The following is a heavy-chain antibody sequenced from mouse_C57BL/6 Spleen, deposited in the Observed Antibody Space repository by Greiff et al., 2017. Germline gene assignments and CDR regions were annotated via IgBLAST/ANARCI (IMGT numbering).Heavy chain of an antibody. Sequence: VQLQQSGAELARPGASVKLSCKASGYTFTSYGISWVKQRTGQGLEWIGEIYPRSGNTYYNEKFKGKATLTADKSSSTAYMELRSLTSEDSAVYFCARVSYDYDVDYWGQGTTLTVSS. CDR2: IYPRSGNT. J-gene: IGHJ2*01. D-gene: IGHD2-4*01. V-gene: IGHV1-81*01. CDR1: GYTFTSYG. CDR3: ARVSYDYDVDY.